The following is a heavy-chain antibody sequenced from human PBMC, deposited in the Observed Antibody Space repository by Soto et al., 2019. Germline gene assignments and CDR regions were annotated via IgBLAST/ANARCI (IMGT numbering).Heavy chain of an antibody. CDR2: IYPVDSDT. D-gene: IGHD6-19*01. CDR1: GYSFTNYW. J-gene: IGHJ6*02. CDR3: ARASGAPSYYAMDV. Sequence: GESLKISCKGSGYSFTNYWIGWGRQMPGKGLGWMGIIYPVDSDTRYSPSFQGQVTISADKSISTAYLQWSSLQASDSAMYFCARASGAPSYYAMDVWGQGTTVTV. V-gene: IGHV5-51*01.